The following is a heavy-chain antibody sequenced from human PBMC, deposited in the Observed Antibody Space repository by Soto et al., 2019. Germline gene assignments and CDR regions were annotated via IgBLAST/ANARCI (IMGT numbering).Heavy chain of an antibody. CDR2: IIPIFGTA. V-gene: IGHV1-69*01. J-gene: IGHJ6*02. CDR3: ARDSEYQLLFNYCYYGMDV. D-gene: IGHD2-2*01. Sequence: QVQLVQSGAEVKKPGSSVKVSCKASGGTFSSYAISWVRQAPGQGLEWMGGIIPIFGTANYAQKFQGRVTITADESTITADTELSSLRSEDTAVYYGARDSEYQLLFNYCYYGMDVWGQGTTVTVSS. CDR1: GGTFSSYA.